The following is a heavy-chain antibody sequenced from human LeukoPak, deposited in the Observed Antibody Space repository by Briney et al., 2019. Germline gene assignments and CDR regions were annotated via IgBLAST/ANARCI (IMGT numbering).Heavy chain of an antibody. Sequence: SVKVSCKASGGTFISYAISWVRQAPGQGREWMGGIIPIFGTANYAQKFQGRVTITTDESTSTAYMELSSLSSEDTAVYYCASSGYSYGFDYWGQGTLVTVSS. CDR3: ASSGYSYGFDY. J-gene: IGHJ4*02. CDR2: IIPIFGTA. V-gene: IGHV1-69*05. D-gene: IGHD5-18*01. CDR1: GGTFISYA.